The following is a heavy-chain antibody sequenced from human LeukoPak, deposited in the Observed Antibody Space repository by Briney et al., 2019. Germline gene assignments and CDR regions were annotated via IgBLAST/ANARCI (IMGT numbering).Heavy chain of an antibody. J-gene: IGHJ6*02. V-gene: IGHV1-2*04. CDR2: INPNSGGT. Sequence: GALVKVSCKASGYTFTGYYMHWVRQAPGQGLEWMGWINPNSGGTNYAQKFQGWVTMTRDTSITTAYMELSRLRSDDTAVYYCARGGPSTGKGMIVVPISGEDYGMDVWGQGTTVTVSS. D-gene: IGHD3-22*01. CDR3: ARGGPSTGKGMIVVPISGEDYGMDV. CDR1: GYTFTGYY.